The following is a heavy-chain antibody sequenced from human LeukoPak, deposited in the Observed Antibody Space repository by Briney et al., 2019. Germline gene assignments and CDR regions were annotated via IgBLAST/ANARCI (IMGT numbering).Heavy chain of an antibody. D-gene: IGHD3-22*01. J-gene: IGHJ3*02. CDR2: IYYSGST. CDR1: GGSISSYY. V-gene: IGHV4-59*12. Sequence: PSETLSLTCTVSGGSISSYYWSWIRQPPGKGLEWIGYIYYSGSTYYNPSLKSRVTISVDTSKNQFSLKLSSVTAADTAVYYCARSFAGGYYDSSGYSVFDAFDIWGQGTMVTVSS. CDR3: ARSFAGGYYDSSGYSVFDAFDI.